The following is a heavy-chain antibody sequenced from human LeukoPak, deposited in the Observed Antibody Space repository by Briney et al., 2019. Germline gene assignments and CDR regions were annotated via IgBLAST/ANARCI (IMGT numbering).Heavy chain of an antibody. Sequence: PGGSLRLSCAASGFTFSNYAMNWVRQAPGKGLEWVSTIGGSGAGTYYADSVKGRFTISRDNSKNTLSLQMNSLRAEDAAVHYCAKDGITVITWWGQGTLVTVSS. CDR3: AKDGITVITW. CDR1: GFTFSNYA. V-gene: IGHV3-23*01. CDR2: IGGSGAGT. J-gene: IGHJ4*02. D-gene: IGHD4-11*01.